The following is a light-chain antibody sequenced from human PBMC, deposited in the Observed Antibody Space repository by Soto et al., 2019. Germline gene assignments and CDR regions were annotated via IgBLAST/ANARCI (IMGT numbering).Light chain of an antibody. J-gene: IGKJ4*01. CDR2: GAF. CDR3: QQTYRTPLT. CDR1: QSISGS. Sequence: DIQMTQSPSSLSALEGDRVTITCRASQSISGSLNWYQSKPGKAPKLLIYGAFTLHSGVPSRFSGSGSGTDYTLTISNLQLEDFASYYCQQTYRTPLTFGGGTKVDIK. V-gene: IGKV1-39*01.